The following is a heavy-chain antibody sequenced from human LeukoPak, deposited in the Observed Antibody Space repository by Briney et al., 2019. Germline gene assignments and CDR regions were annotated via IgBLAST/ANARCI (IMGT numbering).Heavy chain of an antibody. J-gene: IGHJ4*02. CDR2: IYYGGST. CDR3: ARGGYDILTGYHGYFDY. Sequence: SETLSLTCTVSGGSISSYYWSWIRQPPGRGLEWIGYIYYGGSTNYNPSLKSRVTISVDTSKNQFSLKLSSVTAADTAVYYCARGGYDILTGYHGYFDYWGQGTPVTVSS. D-gene: IGHD3-9*01. V-gene: IGHV4-59*01. CDR1: GGSISSYY.